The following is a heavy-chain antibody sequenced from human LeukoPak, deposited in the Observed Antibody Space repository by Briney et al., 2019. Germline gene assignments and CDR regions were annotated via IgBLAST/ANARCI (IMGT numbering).Heavy chain of an antibody. CDR2: INHSGST. D-gene: IGHD4-17*01. CDR3: ARTSGYGTNYGDYDRRFDI. Sequence: SETLSLTCAVYGGSFSGYYWSWIRQPPGKGLGWIGEINHSGSTNYNPSLKSRVTISVDKSKNQFSLNLMSVTAADTAVYFCARTSGYGTNYGDYDRRFDIWGQGTLVTVSS. CDR1: GGSFSGYY. V-gene: IGHV4-34*01. J-gene: IGHJ4*02.